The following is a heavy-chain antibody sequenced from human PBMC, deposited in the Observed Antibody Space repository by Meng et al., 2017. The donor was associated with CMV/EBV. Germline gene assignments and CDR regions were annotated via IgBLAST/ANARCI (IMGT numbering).Heavy chain of an antibody. Sequence: SETLSLTCIVSGVSISGHYWNWMRQSPGKGLEWIGYFYNSGTNYNPSLRSRVTISVDTSQNQVSLRLSSVTSADTAIYYCTRGTGPWGQGTLVTVSS. CDR1: GVSISGHY. CDR2: FYNSGT. D-gene: IGHD1-14*01. CDR3: TRGTGP. V-gene: IGHV4-59*11. J-gene: IGHJ5*02.